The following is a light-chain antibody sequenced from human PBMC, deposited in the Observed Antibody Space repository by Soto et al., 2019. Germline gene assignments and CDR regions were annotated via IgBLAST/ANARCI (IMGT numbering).Light chain of an antibody. CDR3: CSYAGGSTPWV. J-gene: IGLJ3*02. Sequence: QSALTQPASVSGSPGQSIAISCTGTSSDVGSYNLVSWYQHHPGKAPKLMIYEVTKRPSGVSDRFFASKSGNTASLTISGLQVEDEADYFCCSYAGGSTPWVFGGGTKLTVL. CDR2: EVT. V-gene: IGLV2-23*02. CDR1: SSDVGSYNL.